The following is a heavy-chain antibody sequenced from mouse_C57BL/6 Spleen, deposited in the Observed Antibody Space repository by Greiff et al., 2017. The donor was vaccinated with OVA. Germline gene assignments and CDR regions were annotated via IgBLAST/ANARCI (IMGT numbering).Heavy chain of an antibody. CDR3: ARGDSSGYVGFAY. CDR1: GYTFTSYW. D-gene: IGHD3-2*02. J-gene: IGHJ3*01. Sequence: VKLQQPGAELVKPGASVKMSCKASGYTFTSYWITWVKQRPGQGLEWIGDIYPGSGSTNYNEKFKSKATLTVDTSSSTAYMQLSSLTSEDSAVYYCARGDSSGYVGFAYWGQGTLVTVSA. CDR2: IYPGSGST. V-gene: IGHV1-55*01.